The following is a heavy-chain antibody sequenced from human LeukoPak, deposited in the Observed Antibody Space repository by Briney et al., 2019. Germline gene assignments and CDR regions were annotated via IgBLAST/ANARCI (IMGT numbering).Heavy chain of an antibody. CDR3: ARDAYYDSTGLSAFDI. V-gene: IGHV3-13*04. J-gene: IGHJ3*02. Sequence: GGSLRLSCAASGFAFSTYDMHWVRQATGKGLEWVPAISTAGDTYYPGSVRGRFSISRENAKNSLYLQMNSLRAEDTAVYYCARDAYYDSTGLSAFDIWGQGTMVTVSS. D-gene: IGHD3-22*01. CDR2: ISTAGDT. CDR1: GFAFSTYD.